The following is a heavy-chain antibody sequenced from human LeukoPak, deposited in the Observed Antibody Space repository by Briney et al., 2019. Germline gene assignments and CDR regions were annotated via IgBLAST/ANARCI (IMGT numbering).Heavy chain of an antibody. Sequence: GGSLRLSCAASGFTFSSYSMNWVRQAPGKGLEWVSSISSSSSYIYYADSVKGRFTISRDNAKNSLYLQMNSLRAEDTAVYYCARDMEVYYDSSGYSFWGQGTLVTVSS. D-gene: IGHD3-22*01. J-gene: IGHJ4*02. CDR1: GFTFSSYS. CDR3: ARDMEVYYDSSGYSF. CDR2: ISSSSSYI. V-gene: IGHV3-21*01.